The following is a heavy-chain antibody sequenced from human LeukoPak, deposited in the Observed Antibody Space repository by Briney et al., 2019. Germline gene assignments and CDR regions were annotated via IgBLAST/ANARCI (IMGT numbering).Heavy chain of an antibody. D-gene: IGHD3-3*01. CDR2: IRYDGSNK. CDR1: GFTFSSYG. CDR3: AKAGRIFGVVIGDY. Sequence: GSLRLSCAASGFTFSSYGMHWVRQAPGKGLEWVAFIRYDGSNKYYADSVKGRFTISRDNSKNTLYLQMNSLRAEDTAVYYCAKAGRIFGVVIGDYWGQGTLVTVSS. V-gene: IGHV3-30*02. J-gene: IGHJ4*02.